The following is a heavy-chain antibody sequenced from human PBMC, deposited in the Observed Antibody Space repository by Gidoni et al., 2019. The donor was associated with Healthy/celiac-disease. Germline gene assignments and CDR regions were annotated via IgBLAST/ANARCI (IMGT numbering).Heavy chain of an antibody. CDR3: ATGYYDFWSGYFGFDY. CDR1: GYTFTSYG. V-gene: IGHV1-18*01. Sequence: QVQLVQSGAEVKKPGASVKVSCKASGYTFTSYGISWVRQAPGQGLEWMGWISAYNGNTNDAQKLQGRVTMTTDTSTSTAYMELRSLRSDDTAVYYCATGYYDFWSGYFGFDYWGQGTLVTVSS. CDR2: ISAYNGNT. D-gene: IGHD3-3*01. J-gene: IGHJ4*02.